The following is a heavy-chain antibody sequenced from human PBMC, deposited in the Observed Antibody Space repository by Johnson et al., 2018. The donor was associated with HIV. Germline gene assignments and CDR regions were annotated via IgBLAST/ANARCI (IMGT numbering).Heavy chain of an antibody. D-gene: IGHD4-23*01. V-gene: IGHV3-66*01. CDR2: MYGGGST. CDR3: ARGRYGRMTTVAAAAFDI. CDR1: GFTVTNKY. Sequence: VQLVESGGGVVQPGRSLRLSCAASGFTVTNKYMSWVRQAPGKGLEWVSVMYGGGSTYHADSVKGRFSLSRDNSKKTLYLQLNSLRAEDTALYYCARGRYGRMTTVAAAAFDIWGQGTMVTVSS. J-gene: IGHJ3*02.